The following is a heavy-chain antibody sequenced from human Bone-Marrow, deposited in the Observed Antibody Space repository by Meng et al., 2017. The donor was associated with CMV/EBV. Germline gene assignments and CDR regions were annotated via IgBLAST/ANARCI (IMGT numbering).Heavy chain of an antibody. Sequence: GESLKISCTASGFTFGDYAMSWVRQAPGKGLEWVSSISSSSSYIYYAGSVKGRFTISRDNAKNSLYLQMNSLRAEDTAVYYCELRYDSGGYYQWGQGTLVTVSS. CDR3: ELRYDSGGYYQ. V-gene: IGHV3-21*01. D-gene: IGHD3-22*01. CDR2: ISSSSSYI. J-gene: IGHJ4*02. CDR1: GFTFGDYA.